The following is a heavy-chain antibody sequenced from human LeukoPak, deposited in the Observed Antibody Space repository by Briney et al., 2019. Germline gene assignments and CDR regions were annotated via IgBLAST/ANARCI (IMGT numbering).Heavy chain of an antibody. V-gene: IGHV3-23*01. D-gene: IGHD3-22*01. CDR3: AKRGVVIRVILVGFHKEAYYFDS. Sequence: GGSLRLSCAVSGITLSNYGMSWVRQAPGKGLEWVAGISGSGGTTNYADSVKGRFTISRDNPKNTLFLHMNSLRAEDTAVYFCAKRGVVIRVILVGFHKEAYYFDSWGQGALVTVSS. J-gene: IGHJ4*02. CDR2: ISGSGGTT. CDR1: GITLSNYG.